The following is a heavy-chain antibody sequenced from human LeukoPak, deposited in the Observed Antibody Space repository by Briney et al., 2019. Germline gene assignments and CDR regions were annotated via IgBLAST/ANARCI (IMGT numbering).Heavy chain of an antibody. D-gene: IGHD5-12*01. V-gene: IGHV4-39*01. Sequence: SETLSLTCTVSGGSIYSSSFYWGWIRKPPGKGLEWIGSIYYGGATHYNPSLKSRVTISVDMSKNQFSLDLSSVTAADTAVYYCVRLAGYPAYWGQGTLVTVSS. J-gene: IGHJ4*02. CDR3: VRLAGYPAY. CDR1: GGSIYSSSFY. CDR2: IYYGGAT.